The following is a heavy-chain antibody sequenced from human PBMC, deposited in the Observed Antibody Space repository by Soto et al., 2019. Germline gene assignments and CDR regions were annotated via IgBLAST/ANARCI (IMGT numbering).Heavy chain of an antibody. J-gene: IGHJ4*02. CDR1: GDSISSSSYY. D-gene: IGHD3-10*01. CDR2: IYYRGNS. V-gene: IGHV4-39*01. CDR3: AGHLKRGTAFIRGVDY. Sequence: SETLSLTCAVSGDSISSSSYYWGWIRQPPGKGLEWIGNIYYRGNSYYNPSLKSRVTISVDTSKNQLSLKLTSVTAADAAVYYCAGHLKRGTAFIRGVDYWGQGILVTVSS.